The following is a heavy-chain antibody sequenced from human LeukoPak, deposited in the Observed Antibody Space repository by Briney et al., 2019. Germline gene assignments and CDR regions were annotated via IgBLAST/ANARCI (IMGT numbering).Heavy chain of an antibody. J-gene: IGHJ4*02. D-gene: IGHD5-24*01. Sequence: GGSVTLSCAASGFTFSSYAMSWVRQAPGKGLEWVSAISGSGGSTYYADSVKGRFTISRDNSKSTLFLQMNSLRAEDTAVYYCAKDPRVGSRVVTPCHWGQGTMATVSS. CDR1: GFTFSSYA. CDR3: AKDPRVGSRVVTPCH. V-gene: IGHV3-23*01. CDR2: ISGSGGST.